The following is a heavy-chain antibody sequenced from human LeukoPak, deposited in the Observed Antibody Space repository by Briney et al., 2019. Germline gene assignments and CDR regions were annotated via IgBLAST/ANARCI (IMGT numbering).Heavy chain of an antibody. CDR2: IKSKTEGGTT. Sequence: PGGSLRLSCAASGFTFSNAWMSWVRQAPGKGLEWVGRIKSKTEGGTTDYAAPVKGRFTISRDDLKNTLYLQMNSLKTEDTAVYYCTTVGHSYGYSWGQGTLVTVSS. CDR3: TTVGHSYGYS. J-gene: IGHJ4*02. D-gene: IGHD5-18*01. V-gene: IGHV3-15*01. CDR1: GFTFSNAW.